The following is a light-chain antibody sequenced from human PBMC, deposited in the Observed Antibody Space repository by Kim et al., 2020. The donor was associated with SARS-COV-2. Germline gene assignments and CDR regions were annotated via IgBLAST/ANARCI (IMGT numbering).Light chain of an antibody. CDR2: KAS. CDR3: QQYNSYLYT. J-gene: IGKJ2*01. CDR1: QSISSR. Sequence: DIQMTQSPSTLSASVGDRVTITCRASQSISSRLAWYQQKPGKAPNLLIYKASNLESGVPSRFSGSGSGTEFTLTISSLQPDDFAIYYCQQYNSYLYTFGQGTKLEIK. V-gene: IGKV1-5*01.